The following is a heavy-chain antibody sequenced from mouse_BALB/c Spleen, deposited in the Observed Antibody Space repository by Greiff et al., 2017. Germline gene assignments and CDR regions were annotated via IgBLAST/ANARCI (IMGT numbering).Heavy chain of an antibody. CDR3: ARGNSSATGFAY. D-gene: IGHD3-1*01. J-gene: IGHJ3*01. CDR1: GYAFTNYL. Sequence: VQLQQSGAELVRPGTSVKVSCKASGYAFTNYLIEWVKQRPGQGLEWIGVINPGSGGTNYNEKFKGKATLTADKSSSTAYMQLSSLTSDDSAVYFCARGNSSATGFAYWGQGTLVTVSA. CDR2: INPGSGGT. V-gene: IGHV1-54*01.